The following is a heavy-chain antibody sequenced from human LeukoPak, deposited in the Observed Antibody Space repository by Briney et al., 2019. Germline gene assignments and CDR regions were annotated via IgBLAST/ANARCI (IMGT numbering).Heavy chain of an antibody. CDR2: MNPNSGNT. Sequence: GASVKVSCKASGYTFTSYDINWVRQATGQGLEWMGWMNPNSGNTGYAQKFQGRVTMTRNTSISTAYMELSSLRSEDTAVYSCARGRAEPPDYYDSSGYDYWGQGTLVTVSS. J-gene: IGHJ4*02. CDR1: GYTFTSYD. D-gene: IGHD3-22*01. CDR3: ARGRAEPPDYYDSSGYDY. V-gene: IGHV1-8*01.